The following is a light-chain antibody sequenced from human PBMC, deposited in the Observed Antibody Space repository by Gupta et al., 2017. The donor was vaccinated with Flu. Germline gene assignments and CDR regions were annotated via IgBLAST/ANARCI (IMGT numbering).Light chain of an antibody. Sequence: SSALPQPPSLSVPPGPTPRITCSGSPLANKSVCWYQQKPGQSPVLLIYQDNKRPAGIPERFSGSNSDSTATLTMSGAQTMDDDDYYWQEWDGTTIVFGGGTKLTVL. V-gene: IGLV3-1*01. CDR1: PLANKS. CDR2: QDN. CDR3: QEWDGTTIV. J-gene: IGLJ2*01.